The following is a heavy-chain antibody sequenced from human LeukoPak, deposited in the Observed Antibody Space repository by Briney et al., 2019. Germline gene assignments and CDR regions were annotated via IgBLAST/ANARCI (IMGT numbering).Heavy chain of an antibody. J-gene: IGHJ6*02. CDR3: ARSPLRFLEWLYGMDV. CDR2: INPNSGGT. CDR1: GYAFTGHY. V-gene: IGHV1-2*02. D-gene: IGHD3-3*01. Sequence: ASVKVSCTASGYAFTGHYMHWVRQAPGQGLEWMGWINPNSGGTNYAQKFQGRVTMTRDTSISTAYMELSRLRSDDTAVYYCARSPLRFLEWLYGMDVWGQGTTVTVSS.